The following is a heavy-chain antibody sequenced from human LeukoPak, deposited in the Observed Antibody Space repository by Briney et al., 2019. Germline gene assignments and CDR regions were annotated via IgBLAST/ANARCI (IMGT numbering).Heavy chain of an antibody. CDR1: GFIFTRDS. CDR2: ISHDSAVK. D-gene: IGHD6-13*01. J-gene: IGHJ4*02. Sequence: GGSLRLSCAASGFIFTRDSMNWVRQAPGKGLEWISYISHDSAVKYYADSVRGRFTISRDNAKSSLYLQMHSLRAEDTAVYYCAKVSGYSSSWYSLDYWGQGTLVTVSS. V-gene: IGHV3-48*01. CDR3: AKVSGYSSSWYSLDY.